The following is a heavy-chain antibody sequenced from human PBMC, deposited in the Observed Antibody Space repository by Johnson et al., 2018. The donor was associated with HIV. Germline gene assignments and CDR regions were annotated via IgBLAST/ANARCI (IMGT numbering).Heavy chain of an antibody. CDR1: GFTFDDYG. D-gene: IGHD1-1*01. CDR2: IYSGGST. J-gene: IGHJ3*02. CDR3: ARKKATVFSTTSTNYAFDI. V-gene: IGHV3-66*01. Sequence: VQLVESGGGLVQPGGSLRLSCAASGFTFDDYGMSWVRQAPGKGLEWVSVIYSGGSTYYADSVKGRFTISRDNSKNTLYLQMNSLRAEDTAVYYCARKKATVFSTTSTNYAFDIWGQGTMVTVSS.